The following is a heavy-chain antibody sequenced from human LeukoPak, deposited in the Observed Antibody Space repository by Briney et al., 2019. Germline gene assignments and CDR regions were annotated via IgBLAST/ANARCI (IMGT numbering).Heavy chain of an antibody. Sequence: GASVNVSRTASGYTFTSYYIHWVRQAPGQGLEWMGIINPSGGSTTYAQILQGRVTMTRDTSTSTVYMELSSLRSEDTAVYYCVRVVTPSAYDIWGQGTMVTVSS. J-gene: IGHJ3*02. CDR3: VRVVTPSAYDI. CDR1: GYTFTSYY. D-gene: IGHD2-21*02. CDR2: INPSGGST. V-gene: IGHV1-46*01.